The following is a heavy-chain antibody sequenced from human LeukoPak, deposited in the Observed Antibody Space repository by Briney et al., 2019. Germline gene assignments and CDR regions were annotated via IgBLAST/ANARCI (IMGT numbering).Heavy chain of an antibody. J-gene: IGHJ3*02. CDR3: AKPLRGYDAFDI. CDR2: ISGSGGST. Sequence: GGSLRLSCAASRFTFSSYAMSWVRQAPGKGLEWVSAISGSGGSTYYADSVKGRFTISRDNSKNTLYLQMNSLRAEDTAVYYCAKPLRGYDAFDIWGQGTMVTVSS. CDR1: RFTFSSYA. V-gene: IGHV3-23*01. D-gene: IGHD5-12*01.